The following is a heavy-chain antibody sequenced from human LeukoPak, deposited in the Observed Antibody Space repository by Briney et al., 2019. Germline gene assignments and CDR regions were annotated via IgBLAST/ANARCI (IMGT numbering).Heavy chain of an antibody. J-gene: IGHJ6*04. V-gene: IGHV4-31*03. D-gene: IGHD2-2*02. CDR3: ARSYPGLYYYGMGV. CDR2: IYYSGST. Sequence: SQTLSLTCTVSGGSISSGGYYWSWIRQHPGKGLEWIGYIYYSGSTYYNPSLKSRVTISVGTSKNQFSLKLSSVTAAATAVYYCARSYPGLYYYGMGVWGKGTTVTVSS. CDR1: GGSISSGGYY.